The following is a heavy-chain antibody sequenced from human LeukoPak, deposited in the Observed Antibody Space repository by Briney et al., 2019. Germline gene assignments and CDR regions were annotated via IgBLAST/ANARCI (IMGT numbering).Heavy chain of an antibody. Sequence: ASVKVSCKASGGTFSSYAISWVRQAPGQGLEWMGIINPSGGSTSYAQKFQGRVTMTRDTSTSTVYMELSSLRSEDTAVYYCARERIQLWFYYYYYGMDVWGQGTTVTVSS. CDR3: ARERIQLWFYYYYYGMDV. CDR1: GGTFSSYA. J-gene: IGHJ6*02. CDR2: INPSGGST. V-gene: IGHV1-46*01. D-gene: IGHD5-18*01.